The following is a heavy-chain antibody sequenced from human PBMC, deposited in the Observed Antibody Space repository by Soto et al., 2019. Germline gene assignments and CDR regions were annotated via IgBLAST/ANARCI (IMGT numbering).Heavy chain of an antibody. Sequence: QVQLQESGPGLVKPSQTLSLTYTVSGGSISSGDYHWSWIRQPPGKGLEWIGYIYYSGSTYYNPSLKSRVTISVDTSKNQFSLKLTSVTAADTAVYYCARGGTTMVTRFDPWGQGTLVTVSS. CDR2: IYYSGST. J-gene: IGHJ5*02. CDR1: GGSISSGDYH. CDR3: ARGGTTMVTRFDP. V-gene: IGHV4-30-4*01. D-gene: IGHD5-18*01.